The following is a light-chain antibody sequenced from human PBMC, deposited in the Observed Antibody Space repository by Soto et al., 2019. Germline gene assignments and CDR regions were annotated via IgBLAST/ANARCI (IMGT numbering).Light chain of an antibody. CDR2: GAS. Sequence: EVVLTQSPGTLSLSPGERATLSCRASQSVSSSYLAWYQQKPGQAPRLLIYGASKRATGIPDRFSGSGSGTDFTFTISRLEPEDSAVYYCQQYGNSVTFGGGTKVDIK. CDR3: QQYGNSVT. CDR1: QSVSSSY. J-gene: IGKJ4*01. V-gene: IGKV3-20*01.